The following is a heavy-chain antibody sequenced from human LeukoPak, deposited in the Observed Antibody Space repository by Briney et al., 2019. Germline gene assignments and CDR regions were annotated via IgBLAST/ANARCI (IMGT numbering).Heavy chain of an antibody. CDR3: AELGITMIGGV. CDR2: ISSSSSTI. Sequence: GSLSLSCAASGFPFSSYSMNWVRQAPGKGLEWVSYISSSSSTIYYADSVKGRFTISRDNAKNSLYLQMNSLRAEDTAVYYCAELGITMIGGVWGKGTTVTISS. D-gene: IGHD3-10*02. V-gene: IGHV3-48*04. J-gene: IGHJ6*04. CDR1: GFPFSSYS.